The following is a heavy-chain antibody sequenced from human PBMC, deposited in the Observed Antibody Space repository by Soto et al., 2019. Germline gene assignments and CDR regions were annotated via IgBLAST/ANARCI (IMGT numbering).Heavy chain of an antibody. Sequence: GGSLRLSCAASGFTFSSYVMNWVRQAPGKGLEWVSTISGSGDSTYYADSVKGRFTISRDNSKNTLYPQMNSLRAEDTAVYYCAKVVAAYIEYFQHWGQGTLVTVSS. CDR1: GFTFSSYV. J-gene: IGHJ1*01. CDR3: AKVVAAYIEYFQH. V-gene: IGHV3-23*01. CDR2: ISGSGDST. D-gene: IGHD2-21*01.